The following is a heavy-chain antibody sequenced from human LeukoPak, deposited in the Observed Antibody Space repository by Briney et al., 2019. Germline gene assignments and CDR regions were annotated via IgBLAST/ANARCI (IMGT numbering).Heavy chain of an antibody. Sequence: SETLSLTCAVYGGSFSGYYWSWIRQPPGKGLEWIGEINHSGSTNYNPSLKSRVTISVDTSKNQFSLKLSSVTAADTAVYYCAGGGYYYGSGPNNWFDPWGQGTLVTVSS. CDR3: AGGGYYYGSGPNNWFDP. CDR2: INHSGST. D-gene: IGHD3-10*01. CDR1: GGSFSGYY. V-gene: IGHV4-34*01. J-gene: IGHJ5*02.